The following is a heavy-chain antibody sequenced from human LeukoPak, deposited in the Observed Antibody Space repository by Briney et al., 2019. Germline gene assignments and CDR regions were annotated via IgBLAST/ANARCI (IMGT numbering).Heavy chain of an antibody. CDR2: IKEDGSEK. J-gene: IGHJ4*02. Sequence: PGGSLRLSCAASGFTFSRYWMNWVRQAPGKGLEWVANIKEDGSEKYYVDSVKGRFTISRDNAKNSLYLQMNSLRAEDTAVYYCGREKELSSWGQGTLVTVSS. CDR1: GFTFSRYW. CDR3: GREKELSS. V-gene: IGHV3-7*04. D-gene: IGHD3-16*02.